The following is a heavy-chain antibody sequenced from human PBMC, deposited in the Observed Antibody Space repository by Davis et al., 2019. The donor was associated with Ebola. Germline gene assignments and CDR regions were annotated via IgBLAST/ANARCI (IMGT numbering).Heavy chain of an antibody. J-gene: IGHJ6*02. Sequence: SETLSLTCAVYGGSFSGYYWSWIRQLPGKGLEWIGEINHSGSTNYNPSLKSRVTISVDTSKNQFSLKLSSVTAADTAVYYCARDLSDFWSGYYGDYGMDVWGQGTTVTVSS. V-gene: IGHV4-34*01. CDR3: ARDLSDFWSGYYGDYGMDV. D-gene: IGHD3-3*01. CDR2: INHSGST. CDR1: GGSFSGYY.